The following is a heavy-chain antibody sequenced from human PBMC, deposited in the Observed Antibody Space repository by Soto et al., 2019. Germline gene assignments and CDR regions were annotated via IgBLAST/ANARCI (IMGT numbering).Heavy chain of an antibody. J-gene: IGHJ6*02. CDR3: ARPVVVTALGHYYYGMDV. CDR2: INPSGGST. V-gene: IGHV1-46*01. Sequence: ASVKVSCKASGYTFTSYYMHWVRQAPGQGLEWMGIINPSGGSTSYAQKFQGRVTMTRDTSTSTVYMELSSLRSEDTAVYYCARPVVVTALGHYYYGMDVWGQGTTVTVSS. D-gene: IGHD2-21*02. CDR1: GYTFTSYY.